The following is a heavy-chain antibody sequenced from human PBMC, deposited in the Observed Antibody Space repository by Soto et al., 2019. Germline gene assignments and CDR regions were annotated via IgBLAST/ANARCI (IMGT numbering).Heavy chain of an antibody. CDR3: ARQVLDIVVVVAAREFDY. CDR2: IYYSGST. CDR1: GGSISSSSYY. V-gene: IGHV4-39*01. Sequence: SQTLSLTCTVSGGSISSSSYYWGWIRQPPGKGLEWIGSIYYSGSTYYNPSLKSRVTISVDTSKNQFSLKLSSVTAADTAVYYCARQVLDIVVVVAAREFDYWGQGTLVTVSS. J-gene: IGHJ4*02. D-gene: IGHD2-15*01.